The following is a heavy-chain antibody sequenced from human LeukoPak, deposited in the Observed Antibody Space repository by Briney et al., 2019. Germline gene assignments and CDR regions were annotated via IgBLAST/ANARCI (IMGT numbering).Heavy chain of an antibody. CDR1: GFTFSDYY. Sequence: GGSLRLSCAASGFTFSDYYMSWIRQAPGKGLEWVSYISRSGSTIYYADSVKGRFTISRDNAKNSLYLQMNSLRAEDTAVYYCAGEYSSSPFDYWGQGILVTVSS. CDR3: AGEYSSSPFDY. D-gene: IGHD6-6*01. CDR2: ISRSGSTI. J-gene: IGHJ4*02. V-gene: IGHV3-11*04.